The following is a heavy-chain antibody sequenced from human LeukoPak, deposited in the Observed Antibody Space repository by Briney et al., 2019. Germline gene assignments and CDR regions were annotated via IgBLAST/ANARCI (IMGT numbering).Heavy chain of an antibody. CDR2: IYYSGST. D-gene: IGHD1/OR15-1a*01. CDR1: GGSISSSSYY. CDR3: ARALYNWNTGRSYWYFDL. J-gene: IGHJ2*01. V-gene: IGHV4-39*01. Sequence: SETLSLTCTVSGGSISSSSYYWGWIRQPPGKGLEWIGSIYYSGSTYYNPSLKSRVTISVDTSKNQFSLKLSSVTAADTAVYYCARALYNWNTGRSYWYFDLWGRGTLVTVSS.